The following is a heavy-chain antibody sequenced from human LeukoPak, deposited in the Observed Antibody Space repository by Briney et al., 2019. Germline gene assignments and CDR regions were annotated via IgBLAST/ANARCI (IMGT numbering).Heavy chain of an antibody. J-gene: IGHJ2*01. Sequence: SETLSLTCTVSGGSISSYYWSWIRQPPGKGLEWIGYIYYSGSTNYNPSLKGRVTISVDTSKNQFSLKLSSVTAADTAVYYCAXXSYYYDSSGYLGWYFDLWGRGTLVTVSS. D-gene: IGHD3-22*01. CDR1: GGSISSYY. CDR2: IYYSGST. CDR3: AXXSYYYDSSGYLGWYFDL. V-gene: IGHV4-59*01.